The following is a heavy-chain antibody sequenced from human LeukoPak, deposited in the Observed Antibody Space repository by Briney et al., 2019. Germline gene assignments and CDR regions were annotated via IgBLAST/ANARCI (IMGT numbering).Heavy chain of an antibody. CDR2: ISYDGSNK. D-gene: IGHD3-9*01. V-gene: IGHV3-30*18. CDR3: AKSIRYFGRFDY. J-gene: IGHJ4*02. CDR1: GFTFSSYG. Sequence: GGSLRLSCAASGFTFSSYGMHWVSQAPGKGLEWVAVISYDGSNKYYADSVKGRFTISRDNSKNTLYLQMNSLRAEDTSVYYCAKSIRYFGRFDYWGQGTLVTVSS.